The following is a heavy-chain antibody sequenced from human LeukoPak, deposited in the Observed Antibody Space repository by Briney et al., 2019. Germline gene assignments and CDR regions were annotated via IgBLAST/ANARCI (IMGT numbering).Heavy chain of an antibody. D-gene: IGHD3-22*01. CDR3: AKDLAYDSSASLDY. Sequence: GGSLRLSCAASGFTFDDYAMHWVRHAPGKGLEWVSGISWNSGSIVYADSVKGRFTISRDNAKNSLYLQMNSLRAEDTALYYCAKDLAYDSSASLDYWGQGTLVTVSS. CDR1: GFTFDDYA. V-gene: IGHV3-9*01. CDR2: ISWNSGSI. J-gene: IGHJ4*02.